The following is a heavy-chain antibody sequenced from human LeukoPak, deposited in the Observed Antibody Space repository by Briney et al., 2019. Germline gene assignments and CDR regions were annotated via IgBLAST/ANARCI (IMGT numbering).Heavy chain of an antibody. V-gene: IGHV4-59*01. Sequence: SETLSLTCAVSGGSISSYYWNWIRQPPGKGLEWIGYIYYSGSTNYNPSLKSRVTISIDTSKNQLSLQLTSVTAADTAVYYCAADVRGLVPYYFDFLGQGTLVTVSS. CDR3: AADVRGLVPYYFDF. CDR1: GGSISSYY. CDR2: IYYSGST. J-gene: IGHJ4*02. D-gene: IGHD3-10*02.